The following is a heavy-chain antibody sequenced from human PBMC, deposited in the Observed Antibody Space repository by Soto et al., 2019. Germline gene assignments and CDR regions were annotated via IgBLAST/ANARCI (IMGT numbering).Heavy chain of an antibody. CDR2: INPNSGGT. Sequence: ASVKVSCKASGYTFTGYYMHWVRQAPGQGLEWMGWINPNSGGTNYAQKFQGWVTMTRDTSISTAYMELSRLRSDDTAVYYCARDQVVPTFPGYYYYGMDVWGQGTTVTVSS. CDR1: GYTFTGYY. J-gene: IGHJ6*02. V-gene: IGHV1-2*04. D-gene: IGHD2-2*01. CDR3: ARDQVVPTFPGYYYYGMDV.